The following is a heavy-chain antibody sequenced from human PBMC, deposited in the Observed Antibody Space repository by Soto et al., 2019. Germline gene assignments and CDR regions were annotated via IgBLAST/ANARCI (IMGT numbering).Heavy chain of an antibody. CDR2: ISAYNGDT. J-gene: IGHJ5*02. CDR1: GYMFSSYG. Sequence: QVHLVQSGPEVKKPGASVKVSCKASGYMFSSYGISWVRQAPGQGLEWMGWISAYNGDTNYAQKFQGRVTLTTDTSTNQAKMELRSLRSDDTAVYFRARKGFFPNPRGPYYLDHWGQGTLVTVSS. CDR3: ARKGFFPNPRGPYYLDH. V-gene: IGHV1-18*04. D-gene: IGHD3-10*01.